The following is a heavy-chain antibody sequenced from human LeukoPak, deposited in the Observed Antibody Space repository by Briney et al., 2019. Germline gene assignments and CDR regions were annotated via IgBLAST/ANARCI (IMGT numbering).Heavy chain of an antibody. V-gene: IGHV1-2*02. CDR1: GYTFTDYY. CDR2: INPKSGVT. J-gene: IGHJ1*01. Sequence: ASVKVSCKASGYTFTDYYLHWVRQAPGQGLEWMGWINPKSGVTNFAQKFQGRVTMTRDTAIRTAYMDLSSLRSDDTAVYYCASTVTAISYFQHWGQGTLVTVSS. D-gene: IGHD2-21*02. CDR3: ASTVTAISYFQH.